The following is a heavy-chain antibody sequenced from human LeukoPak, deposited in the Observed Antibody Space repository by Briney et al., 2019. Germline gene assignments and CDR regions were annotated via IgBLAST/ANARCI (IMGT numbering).Heavy chain of an antibody. CDR3: ARGGVFRAGLDY. J-gene: IGHJ4*02. D-gene: IGHD3-10*01. CDR2: TSYGGSNQ. CDR1: GFTFSSYA. V-gene: IGHV3-30-3*01. Sequence: PGRSLRLSCAASGFTFSSYAMHWVRQAPGKGLEWVAVTSYGGSNQYYADSVKGRFTLSRDNSKKTVYLQMTSLRPEDTAVYYCARGGVFRAGLDYWGQGTLVTVSS.